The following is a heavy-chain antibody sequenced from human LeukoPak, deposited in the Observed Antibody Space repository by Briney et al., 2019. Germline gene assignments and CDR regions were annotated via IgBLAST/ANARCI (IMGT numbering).Heavy chain of an antibody. V-gene: IGHV6-1*01. Sequence: SQTLSLTCAISGDSVSSNSAAWNWIRQSPSRGLEWLGRTYYRSKWYNDYAVSVKSRITINPDTSKNQFSLQLNSVTPEDTAMYYCARDYDPTLLLVGDAFDIWGQGTRVTVSS. CDR2: TYYRSKWYN. CDR1: GDSVSSNSAA. CDR3: ARDYDPTLLLVGDAFDI. J-gene: IGHJ3*02. D-gene: IGHD5-12*01.